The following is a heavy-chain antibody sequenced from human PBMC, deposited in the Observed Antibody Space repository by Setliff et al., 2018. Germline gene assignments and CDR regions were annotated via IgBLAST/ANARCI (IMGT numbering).Heavy chain of an antibody. CDR2: IDPSGNT. D-gene: IGHD2-21*01. Sequence: SETLSLTCTVSGGSISSYSWSWIRQPAGRGLEWIGHIDPSGNTNYHPSLKSRVTISGDTSKNQFSLRLKSVTAADTAVYYCAKDETFPYYFDYWGQGTLVTVSS. CDR3: AKDETFPYYFDY. J-gene: IGHJ4*02. CDR1: GGSISSYS. V-gene: IGHV4-4*07.